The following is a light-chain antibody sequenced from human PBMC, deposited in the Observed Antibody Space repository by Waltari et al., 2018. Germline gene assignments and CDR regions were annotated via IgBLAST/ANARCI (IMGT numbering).Light chain of an antibody. CDR1: QSISKY. V-gene: IGKV3-20*01. CDR3: QHYVSLPVT. CDR2: HAS. Sequence: EIVLTQSPGTLSLSSGERATLSYRTSQSISKYLAWYQQKPGQAPRLLIYHASSRATGIPDRFSGSGSGTDFSLTISRLEPEDFAVYYCQHYVSLPVTFGQGTKVEIK. J-gene: IGKJ1*01.